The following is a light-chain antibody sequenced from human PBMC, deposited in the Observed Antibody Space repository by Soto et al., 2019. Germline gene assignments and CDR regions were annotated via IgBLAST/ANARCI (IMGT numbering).Light chain of an antibody. J-gene: IGKJ2*01. V-gene: IGKV3-20*01. CDR2: GAS. CDR1: QSVSISY. CDR3: HQYGSSPPYT. Sequence: EIVLTQSPGTLSLSPGERATLSCRASQSVSISYLAWYQQKPGQAPRLLIYGASSRATGIPDRFRGSGSGTDFTLTISRLEPEDFAVYYCHQYGSSPPYTFGQGTKLQIK.